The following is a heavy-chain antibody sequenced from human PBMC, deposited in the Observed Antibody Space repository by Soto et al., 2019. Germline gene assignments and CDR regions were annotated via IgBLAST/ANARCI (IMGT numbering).Heavy chain of an antibody. J-gene: IGHJ3*02. CDR3: TTGVGATRGYAFDI. CDR1: GFTFSSYA. V-gene: IGHV3-23*01. CDR2: ISGSGGST. D-gene: IGHD1-26*01. Sequence: EVQLLESGGGLVQPGGSLRLSCAASGFTFSSYAMSWVRQAPGKGLEWVSAISGSGGSTYYADSVKGRFTISRDNSKNTLYLQMNSLKTEDTAVYYCTTGVGATRGYAFDIWGQGTMVTVSS.